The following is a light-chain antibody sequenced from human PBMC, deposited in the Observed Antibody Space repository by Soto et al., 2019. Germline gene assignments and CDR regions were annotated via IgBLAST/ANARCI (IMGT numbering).Light chain of an antibody. CDR2: DAT. Sequence: DIQMTQSPSSLSASVGDRVTITCRASQSIKSYVNWYQHKPRKAPKLLIHDATSLHSGVPSRFSGSGSGTEFTLTISSLQPEDFATYYCQQSFGTPRTFCQGTKVDI. J-gene: IGKJ1*01. CDR3: QQSFGTPRT. CDR1: QSIKSY. V-gene: IGKV1-39*01.